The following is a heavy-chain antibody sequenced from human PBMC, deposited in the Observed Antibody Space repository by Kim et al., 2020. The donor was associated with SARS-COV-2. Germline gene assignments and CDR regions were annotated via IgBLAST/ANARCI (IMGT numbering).Heavy chain of an antibody. D-gene: IGHD2-8*01. Sequence: ASVKVSCKASGYTFTSYAMNWVRQAPGQGLEWMGWINTNTGNPTYAQGFTGRFVFSLDTSVSTAYLQISSLKAEDTAVYYCARGVVLTRRPYWYFDLWGRGTLVTVSS. CDR1: GYTFTSYA. V-gene: IGHV7-4-1*02. J-gene: IGHJ2*01. CDR2: INTNTGNP. CDR3: ARGVVLTRRPYWYFDL.